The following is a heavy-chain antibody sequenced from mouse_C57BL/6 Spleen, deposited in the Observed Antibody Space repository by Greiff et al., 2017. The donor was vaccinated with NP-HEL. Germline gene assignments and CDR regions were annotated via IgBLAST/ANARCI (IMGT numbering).Heavy chain of an antibody. J-gene: IGHJ3*01. D-gene: IGHD2-5*01. CDR1: GYTFTSYT. CDR2: INPSSGYT. CDR3: AHSNYGAY. Sequence: VKLVESGAELARPGASVKMSCKASGYTFTSYTMHWVKQRPGQGLEWIGYINPSSGYTKYNQKFKDKATLTADKSSSTAYMQLSSLTSEDSAVYYCAHSNYGAYWGQGTLVTVSA. V-gene: IGHV1-4*01.